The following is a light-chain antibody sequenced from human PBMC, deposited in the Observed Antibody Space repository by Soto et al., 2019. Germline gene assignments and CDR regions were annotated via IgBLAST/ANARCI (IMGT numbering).Light chain of an antibody. CDR3: HQYGGSPQT. J-gene: IGKJ1*01. CDR1: QSVSNY. CDR2: GAS. V-gene: IGKV3-20*01. Sequence: EIVLTQSPGTLSLSPGERATLSCRASQSVSNYLAWYQRKPGLAPRLLIYGASSRATGIPDRFSGSGSGTDFTLTISRLEPEDFAVYYCHQYGGSPQTFGQGTKVDIK.